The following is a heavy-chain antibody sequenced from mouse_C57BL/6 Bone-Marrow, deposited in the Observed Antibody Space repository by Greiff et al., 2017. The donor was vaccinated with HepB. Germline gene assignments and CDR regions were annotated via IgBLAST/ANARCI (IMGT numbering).Heavy chain of an antibody. Sequence: VPLVESGPGLVAPSQSLSITCTVSGFSLTSYGVHWVRQPPGKGLEWLVVIGSDGSTTYNSARTSRLSISKDNSKSQAFLKMNSLQTDDTAMYYCARHADYGNFDYWGQGTTLTVSS. CDR1: GFSLTSYG. J-gene: IGHJ2*01. V-gene: IGHV2-6-1*01. CDR2: IGSDGST. CDR3: ARHADYGNFDY. D-gene: IGHD1-1*01.